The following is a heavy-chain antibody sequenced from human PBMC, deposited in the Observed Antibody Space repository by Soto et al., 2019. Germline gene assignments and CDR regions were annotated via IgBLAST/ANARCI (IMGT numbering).Heavy chain of an antibody. V-gene: IGHV1-18*01. D-gene: IGHD3-10*01. CDR2: ISAYNGNT. J-gene: IGHJ6*02. CDR1: GYTFTSYA. Sequence: ASVKVSCKASGYTFTSYAISGVRQAPGPGLEWMGWISAYNGNTNYAQKLQGRVTMTTDTSTSTAYMELRSLRSDDTAVYYCARDKTMVRGVIISDYYYSYGMDAWGQGTTVTVSS. CDR3: ARDKTMVRGVIISDYYYSYGMDA.